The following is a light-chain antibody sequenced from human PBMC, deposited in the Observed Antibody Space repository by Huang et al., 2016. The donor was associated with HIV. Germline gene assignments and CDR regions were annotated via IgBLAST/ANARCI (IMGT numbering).Light chain of an antibody. V-gene: IGKV3-20*01. CDR2: GAS. CDR3: HHYGSSPQT. CDR1: QSVSSSY. J-gene: IGKJ1*01. Sequence: EIVLTQSPGTLSLSPGERATLSCRASQSVSSSYLAWYQQKPGQAPRLLIYGASSRATDIPDSFSGSGSGTNFTLTISRLEPEDFAVYYCHHYGSSPQTFGQGTKVEIK.